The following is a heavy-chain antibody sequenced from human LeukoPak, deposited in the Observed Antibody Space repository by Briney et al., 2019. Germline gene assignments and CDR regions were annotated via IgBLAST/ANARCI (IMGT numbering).Heavy chain of an antibody. CDR2: ISGSGGST. CDR1: GFTFSSYA. J-gene: IGHJ4*02. Sequence: GGSLRLSCAAYGFTFSSYAMSLVRQAPGKGLEWVSAISGSGGSTYYADSVKGRFTISRDNSKNTLYLQMNSLRAEDTAVYYCAKGITMIVVVIFDYWGQGTLVTVSS. CDR3: AKGITMIVVVIFDY. V-gene: IGHV3-23*01. D-gene: IGHD3-22*01.